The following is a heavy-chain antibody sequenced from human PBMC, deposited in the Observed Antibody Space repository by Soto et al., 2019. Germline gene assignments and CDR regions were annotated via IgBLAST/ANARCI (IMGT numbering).Heavy chain of an antibody. Sequence: PGESLKISCNGSGYSFVIYWIAWVRQMPGKGLEWMGSIYPGDSDTTYSPSIQGQVTISADKSSTTVYLQWNTLKASDTAMYYCAKTDGYEVEYWGQGTQVTVSS. CDR3: AKTDGYEVEY. D-gene: IGHD5-18*01. J-gene: IGHJ4*02. V-gene: IGHV5-51*01. CDR2: IYPGDSDT. CDR1: GYSFVIYW.